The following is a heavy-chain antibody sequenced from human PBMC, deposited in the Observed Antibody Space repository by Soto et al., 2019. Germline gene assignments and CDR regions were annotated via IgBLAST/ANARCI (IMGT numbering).Heavy chain of an antibody. CDR2: IIPILGIA. V-gene: IGHV1-69*08. Sequence: QVQLVQYGAEVKKPGSSVKVSCKASGGTFSSYTISWVRQAPGQGLEWMGRIIPILGIANYAQKIQGRVTITGEKSTSTAYMELSSLRSEDTAVYYCERDRNVLRVLEGIKSDAFDIWGQGSMVTVSS. D-gene: IGHD3-3*01. CDR3: ERDRNVLRVLEGIKSDAFDI. CDR1: GGTFSSYT. J-gene: IGHJ3*02.